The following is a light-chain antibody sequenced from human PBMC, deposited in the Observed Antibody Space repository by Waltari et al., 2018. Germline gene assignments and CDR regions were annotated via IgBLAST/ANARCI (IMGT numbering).Light chain of an antibody. J-gene: IGKJ3*01. CDR2: VAS. Sequence: DIQMTQSPSSLSACIGETVHINCRASQFVSKYLNWYQQRPGEAPKLLIYVASNLESGVPSRFSGSGFGTEFTLTIRSLQPEDFSTYFCQQTYSVPRNFGPGTKVDFK. CDR3: QQTYSVPRN. CDR1: QFVSKY. V-gene: IGKV1-39*01.